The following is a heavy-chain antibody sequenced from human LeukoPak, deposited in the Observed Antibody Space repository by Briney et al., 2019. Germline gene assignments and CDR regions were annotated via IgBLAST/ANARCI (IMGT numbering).Heavy chain of an antibody. CDR2: INPNSGGT. J-gene: IGHJ4*02. V-gene: IGHV1-2*06. Sequence: ASVTVSCKASGYTFTGYYMHWVRQAPGQGLEWMGRINPNSGGTNYAQKFQGRVTMTRDTSISTAYMELSRLRSDDTAVYYCASGNYGSGSYYPIFPDYWGQGTLVTVSS. CDR3: ASGNYGSGSYYPIFPDY. D-gene: IGHD3-10*01. CDR1: GYTFTGYY.